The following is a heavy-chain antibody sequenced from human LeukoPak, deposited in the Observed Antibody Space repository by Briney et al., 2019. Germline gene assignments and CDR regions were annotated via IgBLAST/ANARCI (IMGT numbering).Heavy chain of an antibody. V-gene: IGHV3-74*01. CDR1: GLTFSSHW. CDR2: ISPTGSTT. Sequence: PGGSLRLSCAASGLTFSSHWMHWVRQAPGKGLVWVSRISPTGSTTSYADSVKGRFTVSRDNAKNTLYLQVNNLRAEDTAVYYCARGPNSNWSGLDFWGQGTLLTVSS. J-gene: IGHJ4*02. D-gene: IGHD6-6*01. CDR3: ARGPNSNWSGLDF.